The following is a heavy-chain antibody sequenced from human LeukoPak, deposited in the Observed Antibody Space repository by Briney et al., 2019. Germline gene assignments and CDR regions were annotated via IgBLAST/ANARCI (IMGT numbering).Heavy chain of an antibody. CDR2: IIPIFGTA. Sequence: GASVKVSCKASGGTFSSYATSWVRQAPGQGLEWMGGIIPIFGTANYAQKFQGRVTITTDESTSTGYMELSSLRSEDTAVYYCARGGSDCSSISCYGLGEYFQHWGQGTLVTVSS. D-gene: IGHD2-2*01. CDR1: GGTFSSYA. V-gene: IGHV1-69*05. J-gene: IGHJ1*01. CDR3: ARGGSDCSSISCYGLGEYFQH.